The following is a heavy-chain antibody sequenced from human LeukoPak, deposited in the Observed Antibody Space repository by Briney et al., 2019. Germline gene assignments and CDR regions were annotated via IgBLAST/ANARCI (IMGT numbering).Heavy chain of an antibody. CDR2: IRYDGSNK. CDR3: AKPLRPDILTGSRNYYYMDV. CDR1: GFTFSSYG. Sequence: AGGSLRLSCAASGFTFSSYGMHWVRQAPGKGLEWVAFIRYDGSNKYYADSVKGRFTISRDNSKNTLYLQMNSLRAEDTAVYYCAKPLRPDILTGSRNYYYMDVWGKGTTVTISS. J-gene: IGHJ6*03. V-gene: IGHV3-30*02. D-gene: IGHD3-9*01.